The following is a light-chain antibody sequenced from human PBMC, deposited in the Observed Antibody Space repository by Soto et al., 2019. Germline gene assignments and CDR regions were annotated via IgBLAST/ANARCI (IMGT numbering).Light chain of an antibody. J-gene: IGKJ1*01. V-gene: IGKV3-20*01. CDR1: QSLGSRH. Sequence: IVLTQSPGTLSLSPGERATLSCRASQSLGSRHLAWYYQKPGQAPRLLIYETSDRATGIPDRFSGSGSGTDFTLTISRLEAEDFAVYYCQRDAASFGQGTKVDIK. CDR2: ETS. CDR3: QRDAAS.